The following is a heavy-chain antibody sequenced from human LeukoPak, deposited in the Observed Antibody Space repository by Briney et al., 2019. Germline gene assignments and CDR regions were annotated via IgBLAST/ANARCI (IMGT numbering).Heavy chain of an antibody. V-gene: IGHV3-21*01. J-gene: IGHJ4*02. CDR2: ISSSSSYI. CDR3: ARGGYDYVWGSYRPNLYYFDY. Sequence: GGSLRLSCAASGFTFSSYSMNWVRQASGKGLEWVSSISSSSSYIYYADSVKGRFTISRDNAKNSLYLQMNSLRAEDTAVYYCARGGYDYVWGSYRPNLYYFDYWGQGTLVTVSS. D-gene: IGHD3-16*02. CDR1: GFTFSSYS.